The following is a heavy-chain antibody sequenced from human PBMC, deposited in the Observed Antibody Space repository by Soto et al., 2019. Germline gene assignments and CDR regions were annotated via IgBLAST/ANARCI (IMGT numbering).Heavy chain of an antibody. D-gene: IGHD3-3*01. CDR2: IIPIFGTA. CDR3: ASVGYDFWSGRPGYYFDY. CDR1: GGTFSSYA. J-gene: IGHJ4*02. V-gene: IGHV1-69*01. Sequence: QVQLVQSGAEVKKPGSSVKVSCKASGGTFSSYAISWVRQAPGQGLEWMGGIIPIFGTANYAQKFQGRVTITADESTSTAYMELSSLRSEDTAVYYCASVGYDFWSGRPGYYFDYWGQGTLVTVSS.